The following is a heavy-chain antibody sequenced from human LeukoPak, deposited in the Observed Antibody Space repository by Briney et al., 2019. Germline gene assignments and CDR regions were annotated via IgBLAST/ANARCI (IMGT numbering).Heavy chain of an antibody. J-gene: IGHJ4*02. V-gene: IGHV4-4*07. CDR3: ARDRYYYDSSGYYYLSI. CDR1: GGSFSGYY. Sequence: SETLSLTCAVYGGSFSGYYWSWIRQPAGKGLEWIGRIYTSGSTNYNPSLKSRVTMSVDTSKNQFSLKLSSVTAADTAVYYCARDRYYYDSSGYYYLSIWGQGTLVTVSS. CDR2: IYTSGST. D-gene: IGHD3-22*01.